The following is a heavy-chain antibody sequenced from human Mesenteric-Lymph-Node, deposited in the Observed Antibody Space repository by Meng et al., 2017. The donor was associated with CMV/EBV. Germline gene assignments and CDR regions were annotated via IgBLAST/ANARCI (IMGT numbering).Heavy chain of an antibody. J-gene: IGHJ4*02. CDR1: GFTFSSYW. D-gene: IGHD1-1*01. V-gene: IGHV3-7*01. Sequence: GESLKISCAASGFTFSSYWMTWVRQAPGKGLEWVAIIKQDGSEKDFVDSVKGRFTISRDNAKNSLHLQVNSLRAEDTAVYYCARGVQDWGQGTLVTVSS. CDR3: ARGVQD. CDR2: IKQDGSEK.